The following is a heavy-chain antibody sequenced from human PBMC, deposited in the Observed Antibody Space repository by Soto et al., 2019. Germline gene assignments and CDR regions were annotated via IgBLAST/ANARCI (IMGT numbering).Heavy chain of an antibody. D-gene: IGHD1-26*01. CDR2: ISSNGGST. CDR1: GFTFSSYG. V-gene: IGHV3-64D*06. CDR3: VQPGSYSYYFDY. J-gene: IGHJ4*02. Sequence: GSLRLSWSASGFTFSSYGIHCVRQAPGKGLEYVSAISSNGGSTYYADSVKGRITISRDNSKNTLYLQMRRLRAEDTAVYYCVQPGSYSYYFDYWGPGTLVPLSS.